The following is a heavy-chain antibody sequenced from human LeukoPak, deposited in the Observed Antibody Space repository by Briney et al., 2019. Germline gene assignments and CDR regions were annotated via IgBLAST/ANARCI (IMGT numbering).Heavy chain of an antibody. CDR1: GFTFDDYA. V-gene: IGHV3-9*01. J-gene: IGHJ3*02. Sequence: GGSLRLSCAASGFTFDDYAMHWVRQAPGKGLEWVSGISWISGSIGYADSVKGRFTISRDNAKNSLYLQMNSLRAEDTALYYCAKVLRPWNRGADAFDIWGQGTMVTVSS. CDR2: ISWISGSI. CDR3: AKVLRPWNRGADAFDI. D-gene: IGHD1-1*01.